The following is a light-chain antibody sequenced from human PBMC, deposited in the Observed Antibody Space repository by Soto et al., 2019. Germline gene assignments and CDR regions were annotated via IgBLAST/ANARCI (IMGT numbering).Light chain of an antibody. V-gene: IGKV3-15*01. CDR2: GAS. CDR3: QQYNNWTLT. CDR1: QSVSSN. Sequence: EIVMTQSPGTRSVSPGERATLSCRASQSVSSNLAWYQQKPGQAPRLLIYGASTRATGIPARFSGSGSGTEFTLTISSLQSEDFAVYYCQQYNNWTLTFGGGTKVEIK. J-gene: IGKJ4*01.